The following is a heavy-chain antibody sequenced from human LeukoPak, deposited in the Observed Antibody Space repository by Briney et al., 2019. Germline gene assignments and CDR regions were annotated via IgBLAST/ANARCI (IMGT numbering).Heavy chain of an antibody. CDR3: ARARTGYSFGYAFDF. CDR1: GFTFDDYG. V-gene: IGHV3-20*04. Sequence: PGGSLRLSCVASGFTFDDYGMGWVRQAPGKGLECVSSINWNGASTGYADSVRGRFTISRDNAKNSLYLQMNSLRGEDTALYYCARARTGYSFGYAFDFWGQGTLVTVSS. CDR2: INWNGAST. D-gene: IGHD5-18*01. J-gene: IGHJ4*02.